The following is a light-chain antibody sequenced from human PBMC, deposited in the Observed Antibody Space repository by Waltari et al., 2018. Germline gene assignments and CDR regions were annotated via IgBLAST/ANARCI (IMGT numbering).Light chain of an antibody. CDR2: DAF. Sequence: EIVLTQSPATLSFSAGERATLSCRASQIVSTNLAWYQKRPGQAPRLLIYDAFDRAAGVPARFSGSSSGVEFTLTISSLEPEDSGVYFCQQRYKWPHSFGGGTKVEI. J-gene: IGKJ4*01. CDR1: QIVSTN. CDR3: QQRYKWPHS. V-gene: IGKV3-11*01.